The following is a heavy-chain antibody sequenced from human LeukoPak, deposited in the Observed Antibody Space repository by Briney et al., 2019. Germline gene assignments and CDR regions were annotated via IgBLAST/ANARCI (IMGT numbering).Heavy chain of an antibody. CDR2: IYYSGST. CDR3: ASHSGSYYGITFDI. CDR1: GVSISSYY. Sequence: KPSETLSLTCTVSGVSISSYYWSWIRQPPGKGLEWIGYIYYSGSTNYNPSLKSRVTISVDTSKNQFSLKLSSVTAADTAVYYCASHSGSYYGITFDIWGQGTMVTVSS. J-gene: IGHJ3*02. V-gene: IGHV4-59*01. D-gene: IGHD1-26*01.